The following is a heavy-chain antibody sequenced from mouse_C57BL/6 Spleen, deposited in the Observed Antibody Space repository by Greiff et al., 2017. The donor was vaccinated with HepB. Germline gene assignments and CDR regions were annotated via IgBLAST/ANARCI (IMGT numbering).Heavy chain of an antibody. J-gene: IGHJ3*01. CDR1: GYTFTDYN. CDR3: AKGAQATKAWLAY. CDR2: INPNNGGT. D-gene: IGHD3-2*02. Sequence: EVQLQQSGPELVKPGASVKMSCKASGYTFTDYNMHWVKQSHGKSLEWIGYINPNNGGTSYNQKFKGKSTLTVNKSSSTAYMELRSLTSEDSAVYYWAKGAQATKAWLAYWGQGTLVTVSA. V-gene: IGHV1-22*01.